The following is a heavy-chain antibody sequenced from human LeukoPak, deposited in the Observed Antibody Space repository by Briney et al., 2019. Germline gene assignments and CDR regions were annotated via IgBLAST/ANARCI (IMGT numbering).Heavy chain of an antibody. CDR2: IYYSGST. V-gene: IGHV4-59*12. Sequence: SETLSLTCTVSGGSISSYYWSWIRQPPGKGLEWIGYIYYSGSTNYNPSLKSRVTISVDTSKNQFSLKLSSVTAADTAVYYCARDGSYDYSNYGYFHHWGQGTLVTVSS. CDR3: ARDGSYDYSNYGYFHH. D-gene: IGHD4-11*01. CDR1: GGSISSYY. J-gene: IGHJ1*01.